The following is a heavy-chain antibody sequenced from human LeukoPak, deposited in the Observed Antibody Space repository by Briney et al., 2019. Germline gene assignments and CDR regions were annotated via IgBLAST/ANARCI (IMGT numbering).Heavy chain of an antibody. Sequence: SETLSLTCTDSGGSISSYYWSGIRQPPGKGLEWIGYIYYSGSTNYNPSLKSRVTISVDTSKNQFSLKLSSVTAADTAVYYCARGGRDYYGSRSHRRYYFDYWGQGTLVTLSS. CDR2: IYYSGST. V-gene: IGHV4-59*12. D-gene: IGHD3-10*01. J-gene: IGHJ4*02. CDR1: GGSISSYY. CDR3: ARGGRDYYGSRSHRRYYFDY.